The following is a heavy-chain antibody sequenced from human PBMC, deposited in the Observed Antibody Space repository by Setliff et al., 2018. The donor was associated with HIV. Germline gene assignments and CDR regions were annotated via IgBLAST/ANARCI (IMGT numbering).Heavy chain of an antibody. J-gene: IGHJ6*03. Sequence: GGSLRLSCAASGFTFSAHQMSWVRQPPGKGLEWVANIKADGTDKYYADSVKGRFTISRDNSKNTLYLQMNSLRTEDTAVYYCAKNARDYYYYYMDVWGKGTTVTVSS. CDR2: IKADGTDK. CDR1: GFTFSAHQ. CDR3: AKNARDYYYYYMDV. V-gene: IGHV3-7*01.